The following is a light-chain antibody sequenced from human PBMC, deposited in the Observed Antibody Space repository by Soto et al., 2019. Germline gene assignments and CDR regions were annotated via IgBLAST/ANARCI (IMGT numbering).Light chain of an antibody. CDR3: QQYNNWPRT. V-gene: IGKV3-20*01. CDR2: GAY. J-gene: IGKJ1*01. CDR1: QSISSSY. Sequence: EIVLTQSPGTVSLSQGERATLSCRASQSISSSYLAWYQQKPGQAPRLLIYGAYSRASGIPDRFSGSGSGTEFTLTISSLQSEDFAVYYCQQYNNWPRTFGQGTKVDI.